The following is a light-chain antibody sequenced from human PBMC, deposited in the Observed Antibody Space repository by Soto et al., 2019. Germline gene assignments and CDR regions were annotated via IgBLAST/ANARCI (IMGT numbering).Light chain of an antibody. Sequence: QSVLTQPPSASGSPGQSVTISCTGTSSDVGGYNYVSWYQQHPGKVPKLMIYEVSKRPSGVPDRFSGSKSGNTASLTVSGLQAEDEADYYCSSYAGSTITVFGGGTQLTVL. V-gene: IGLV2-8*01. CDR1: SSDVGGYNY. CDR2: EVS. CDR3: SSYAGSTITV. J-gene: IGLJ3*02.